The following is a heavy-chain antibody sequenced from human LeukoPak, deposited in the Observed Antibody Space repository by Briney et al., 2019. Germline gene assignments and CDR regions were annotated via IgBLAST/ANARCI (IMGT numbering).Heavy chain of an antibody. V-gene: IGHV3-30*03. CDR1: GFTFSSYG. J-gene: IGHJ4*02. CDR3: ARDRNYYDSTHGFDY. D-gene: IGHD3-22*01. Sequence: GGSLRLSCAASGFTFSSYGMHWVRQAPGKGLEWVAVISYDGSNKYYADSVKGRFTISRDNSKNTLYLQMNSLRAEDTAVYYCARDRNYYDSTHGFDYWGQGTLVTVSS. CDR2: ISYDGSNK.